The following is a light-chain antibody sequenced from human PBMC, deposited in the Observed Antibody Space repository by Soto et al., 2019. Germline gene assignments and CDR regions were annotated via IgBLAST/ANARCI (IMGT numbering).Light chain of an antibody. CDR2: GAS. J-gene: IGKJ1*01. Sequence: TQSPSSLSASVGDRVTITCRTSQGIRSALGWYQQKPGQAPRLLMYGASSRATGIPERFSGSGSGTDFTLTISRLEPEDFAVYYCQQYGSSPRTFGQGTKVDIK. CDR1: QGIRSA. CDR3: QQYGSSPRT. V-gene: IGKV3-20*01.